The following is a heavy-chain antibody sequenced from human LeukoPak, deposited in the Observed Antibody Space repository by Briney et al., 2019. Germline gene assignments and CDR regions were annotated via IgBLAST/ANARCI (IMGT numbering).Heavy chain of an antibody. J-gene: IGHJ4*02. D-gene: IGHD3-3*01. Sequence: GGSLRLSCAASGFTFSSYAMHWVRQAPGKGLEWVAVVSYDGSNKYYADSVKGRFTISRDNSKNTLYLQMNSLRAEDTAVYYCARDQLRYYDFWSGYYAAGNYWGQGTLVTVSS. CDR1: GFTFSSYA. V-gene: IGHV3-30-3*01. CDR3: ARDQLRYYDFWSGYYAAGNY. CDR2: VSYDGSNK.